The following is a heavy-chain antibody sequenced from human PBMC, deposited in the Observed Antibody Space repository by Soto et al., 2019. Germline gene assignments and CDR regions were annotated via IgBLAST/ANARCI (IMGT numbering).Heavy chain of an antibody. Sequence: SDTLSITCAVYGGSFRGYYLSRIRQPPGKGLEWIGEINHSGSTNYNPSLKSRVTISVDTSKNQFSLKLSSVTAADTAVYYCARVVRRMRGYYYDSSGYDDKTWFDPWGQGTLVTVSS. J-gene: IGHJ5*02. V-gene: IGHV4-34*01. CDR2: INHSGST. CDR3: ARVVRRMRGYYYDSSGYDDKTWFDP. D-gene: IGHD3-22*01. CDR1: GGSFRGYY.